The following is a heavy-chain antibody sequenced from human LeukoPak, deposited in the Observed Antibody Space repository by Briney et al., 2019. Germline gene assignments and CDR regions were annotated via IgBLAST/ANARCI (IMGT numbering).Heavy chain of an antibody. J-gene: IGHJ4*02. D-gene: IGHD2-2*01. CDR1: GFTFSSHW. CDR3: ASSSSSCCES. V-gene: IGHV3-74*01. CDR2: INTDGSTT. Sequence: GGSLRLSCAASGFTFSSHWMHWVRQAPGKELVWVSRINTDGSTTNYADSVKGRFTISRDNAKNTLYLQMDSLRAEDTAVYYCASSSSSCCESWGQGTLVTVSS.